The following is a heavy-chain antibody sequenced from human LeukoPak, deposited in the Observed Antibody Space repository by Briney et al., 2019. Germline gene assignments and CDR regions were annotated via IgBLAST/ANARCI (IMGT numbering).Heavy chain of an antibody. CDR2: IYYSGST. J-gene: IGHJ6*03. D-gene: IGHD4-23*01. V-gene: IGHV4-31*03. CDR3: ARHSYTKYRGVNWYYMDV. Sequence: SQTLSLTCTVSGGSISSGGYYWSWIRQHPGKGLEWIGYIYYSGSTYYNPSLKSRVTISVDTSKNQFSLRLSSVTAADTAMYYCARHSYTKYRGVNWYYMDVWGKGTTVTVSS. CDR1: GGSISSGGYY.